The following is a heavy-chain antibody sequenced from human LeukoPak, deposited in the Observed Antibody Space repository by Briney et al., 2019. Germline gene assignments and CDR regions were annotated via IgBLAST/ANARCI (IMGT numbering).Heavy chain of an antibody. J-gene: IGHJ4*02. CDR3: ARAVGTSRNFFDY. CDR2: IYHSGST. D-gene: IGHD4-23*01. CDR1: GGSISSYY. Sequence: SETLSLTCTVSGGSISSYYWSWIRQPPGKGLEWIGSIYHSGSTYYNPSLKSRVTISVDTSKNQFSLNLSSVTAADTAMYYCARAVGTSRNFFDYWGQGTLVTVFS. V-gene: IGHV4-59*12.